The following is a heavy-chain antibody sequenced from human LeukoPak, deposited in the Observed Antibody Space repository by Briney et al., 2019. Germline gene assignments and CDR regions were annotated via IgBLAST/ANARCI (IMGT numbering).Heavy chain of an antibody. CDR1: GFSLSTSGVG. CDR2: IYWDDDK. D-gene: IGHD3-10*01. V-gene: IGHV2-5*02. J-gene: IGHJ4*02. CDR3: AHKGGFGELFY. Sequence: KWSGPTLVKPTQTLTLTCTFSGFSLSTSGVGVGWIRQPPGKALEWLALIYWDDDKVYSPSLRSRLTLTADTSKNQVVLSMTNMDPVDTGTYFCAHKGGFGELFYWGPGIVVTVSS.